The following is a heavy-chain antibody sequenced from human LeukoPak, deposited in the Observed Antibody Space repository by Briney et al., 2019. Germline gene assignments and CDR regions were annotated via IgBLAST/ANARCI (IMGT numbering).Heavy chain of an antibody. Sequence: GGSLRLSCAASGFTFSSYAMSWARQAPGKGLEWVSAISGSGGSTYYADSVKGRFTISGDNSKNTLYLQMNSLRAEDTAVYYCPVGFPLFDYWGQGTLVTVSS. CDR2: ISGSGGST. CDR1: GFTFSSYA. J-gene: IGHJ4*02. D-gene: IGHD3-10*01. V-gene: IGHV3-23*01. CDR3: PVGFPLFDY.